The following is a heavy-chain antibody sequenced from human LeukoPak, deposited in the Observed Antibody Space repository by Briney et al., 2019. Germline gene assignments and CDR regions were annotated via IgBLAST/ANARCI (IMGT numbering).Heavy chain of an antibody. J-gene: IGHJ5*02. D-gene: IGHD3-22*01. V-gene: IGHV4-39*07. Sequence: SETLSLTCTVSGGSISSSGYYWSWIRQPPGKGLEWIGEINHSGSTNYNPSLKSRVTISVDTSKNQFSLKLSSVTAADTAVYYCARGPHLRYYDSSGKRPFDPWGQGTLVTVSS. CDR1: GGSISSSGYY. CDR3: ARGPHLRYYDSSGKRPFDP. CDR2: INHSGST.